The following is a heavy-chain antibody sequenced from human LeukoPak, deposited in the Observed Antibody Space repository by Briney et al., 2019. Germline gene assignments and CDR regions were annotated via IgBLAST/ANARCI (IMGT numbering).Heavy chain of an antibody. Sequence: PGRSLRLSCAASGFTFSSYGMHWVRQAPGKGLEWVTVIWYDGSNKYYADSVKGRLTISRDNSKNTLYLQMNSLRAEDTAVYYCARSGYYYDSSGYYDLQPFDYWGQGTLVTVSS. J-gene: IGHJ4*02. D-gene: IGHD3-22*01. CDR3: ARSGYYYDSSGYYDLQPFDY. CDR2: IWYDGSNK. V-gene: IGHV3-33*01. CDR1: GFTFSSYG.